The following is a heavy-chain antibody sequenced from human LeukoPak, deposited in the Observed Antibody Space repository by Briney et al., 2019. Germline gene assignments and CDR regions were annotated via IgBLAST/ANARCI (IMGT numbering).Heavy chain of an antibody. V-gene: IGHV3-48*04. CDR2: ISSGSSTI. D-gene: IGHD3-9*01. Sequence: GGSLRLSCAASGFTFSSFSMKWVRQAPGKGLDWLSYISSGSSTIYYADSVKGRFTISRDNTKKTLYLEMNSLRAEDTAVYFCARVAHFDRGMDVWGQGTTVTVSS. J-gene: IGHJ6*02. CDR1: GFTFSSFS. CDR3: ARVAHFDRGMDV.